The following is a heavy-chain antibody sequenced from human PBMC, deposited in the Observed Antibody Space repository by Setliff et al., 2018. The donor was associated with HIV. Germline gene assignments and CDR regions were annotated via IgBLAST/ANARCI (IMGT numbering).Heavy chain of an antibody. CDR1: GFTFRTFA. CDR2: ISDDGTNT. D-gene: IGHD3-22*01. CDR3: ARIYYYDKGSLDS. Sequence: GGSLRLSCVASGFTFRTFAMHWVRQAPGKGLEWVAVISDDGTNTYYADSVKGRLTISRDNSKSTLYLQMNSLRDEDTGTYYCARIYYYDKGSLDSWGQGTRVTVSS. V-gene: IGHV3-30*01. J-gene: IGHJ4*02.